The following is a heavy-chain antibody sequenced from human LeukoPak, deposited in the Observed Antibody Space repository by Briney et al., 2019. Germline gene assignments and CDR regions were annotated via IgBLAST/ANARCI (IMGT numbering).Heavy chain of an antibody. CDR2: IRYDENTK. V-gene: IGHV3-30*02. CDR3: AKENTRDGYRHFHY. D-gene: IGHD5-24*01. J-gene: IGHJ4*02. CDR1: GFPFSSYG. Sequence: GGSLRLSCTASGFPFSSYGMQWVRQAPGKGLERVSCIRYDENTKYYADSVKGRFTVSRDNSENTLFLQMNSLRAEDTAVYYCAKENTRDGYRHFHYWGQGTLVTVSS.